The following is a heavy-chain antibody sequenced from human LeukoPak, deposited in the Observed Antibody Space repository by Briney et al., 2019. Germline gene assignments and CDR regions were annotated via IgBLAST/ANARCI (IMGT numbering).Heavy chain of an antibody. CDR3: ARVPLSTAYLHYYSMDV. V-gene: IGHV4-34*01. D-gene: IGHD2-21*02. J-gene: IGHJ6*03. CDR1: GGSFSGYY. Sequence: PSETLSLTCAVYGGSFSGYYWSWIRQPPGKGLEWIGEINDSGSTNYNPSLKSRVTISVDTSKNQFSLKVSSVTAADTALYYCARVPLSTAYLHYYSMDVWGKGTTVTVSS. CDR2: INDSGST.